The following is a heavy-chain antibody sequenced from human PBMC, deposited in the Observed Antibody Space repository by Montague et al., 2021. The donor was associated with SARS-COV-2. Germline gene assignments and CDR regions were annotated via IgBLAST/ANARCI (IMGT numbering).Heavy chain of an antibody. V-gene: IGHV4-39*01. D-gene: IGHD2-21*01. CDR1: GDSISSSSYY. J-gene: IGHJ3*02. Sequence: SETLSLTCTVSGDSISSSSYYWGWLRQPPGQGLEWIGSFYYSGSNYYNPSLQSPVTIYVDTSKNLFSLKPSSVTAADTAVYYCARHVPIDLTLENAFDIWGQGTMVTVSS. CDR2: FYYSGSN. CDR3: ARHVPIDLTLENAFDI.